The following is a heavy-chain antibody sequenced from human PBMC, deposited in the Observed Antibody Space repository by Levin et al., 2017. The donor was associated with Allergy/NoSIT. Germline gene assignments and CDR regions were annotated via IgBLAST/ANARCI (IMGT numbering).Heavy chain of an antibody. J-gene: IGHJ3*02. V-gene: IGHV3-21*01. CDR3: ARYSYGTDAFDI. CDR1: GFTFSSYS. CDR2: ISSSSSYI. Sequence: GESLKISCAASGFTFSSYSMNWVRQAPGKGLEWVSSISSSSSYIYYADSVKGRFTISRDNAKNSLYLQMNSLRAEDTAVYYCARYSYGTDAFDIWGQGTMVTVSS. D-gene: IGHD5-18*01.